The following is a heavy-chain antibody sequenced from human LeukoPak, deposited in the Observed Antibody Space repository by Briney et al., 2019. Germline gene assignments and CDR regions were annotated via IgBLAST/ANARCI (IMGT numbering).Heavy chain of an antibody. CDR2: INSDGSST. V-gene: IGHV3-74*01. CDR3: ARGDIVVVPAAIRGYYYYYMDV. Sequence: PGGSLRLSXAASGFTFSSYWMHWVRQAPGKGLVWVSRINSDGSSTSYADSVKGRFTISRDNAKNTLYLQMNSLRAEDTAVYYCARGDIVVVPAAIRGYYYYYMDVWGKGTTVTVSS. CDR1: GFTFSSYW. D-gene: IGHD2-2*02. J-gene: IGHJ6*03.